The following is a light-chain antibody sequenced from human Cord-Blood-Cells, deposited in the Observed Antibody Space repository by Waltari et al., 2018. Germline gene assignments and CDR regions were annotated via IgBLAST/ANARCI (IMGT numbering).Light chain of an antibody. CDR1: SSDVGGYNY. Sequence: QSALTQPASVSGSPGQSITISCTGTSSDVGGYNYVSWYQQHPGKAPKLMIYDVSNRPSWVSKRFSGSKSANTASLTISGLQAEDEADYYCSSYTSSSTLVFGTGTKVTVL. CDR2: DVS. CDR3: SSYTSSSTLV. J-gene: IGLJ1*01. V-gene: IGLV2-14*01.